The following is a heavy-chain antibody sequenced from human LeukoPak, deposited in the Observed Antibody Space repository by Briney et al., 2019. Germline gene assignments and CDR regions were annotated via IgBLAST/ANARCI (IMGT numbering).Heavy chain of an antibody. D-gene: IGHD6-6*01. CDR3: ATVPLTATQEYSRN. CDR1: GYTLTELS. V-gene: IGHV1-24*01. CDR2: FDPEDGET. Sequence: ASVKVSCKVSGYTLTELSMHWVRQAPGKGLEWMGGFDPEDGETIYAQKFQGRVTMTEDTSTDTAYMELSSLRSEDTAVYYCATVPLTATQEYSRNWGQGTLVTVSS. J-gene: IGHJ4*02.